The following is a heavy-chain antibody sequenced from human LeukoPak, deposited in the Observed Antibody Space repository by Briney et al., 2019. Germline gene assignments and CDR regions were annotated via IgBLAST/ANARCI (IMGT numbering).Heavy chain of an antibody. J-gene: IGHJ5*02. CDR1: GYTFTSYY. CDR3: ARYYYDSSGYNWVNWFDP. V-gene: IGHV1-46*01. D-gene: IGHD3-22*01. Sequence: ASVKVSCKASGYTFTSYYMHWVRQAPGQGLEWMGIINPSGGSTSYAQKFQGRVTMTTDTSTSTAYTELRSLRSDDTAVYYCARYYYDSSGYNWVNWFDPWGQGTLVTVSS. CDR2: INPSGGST.